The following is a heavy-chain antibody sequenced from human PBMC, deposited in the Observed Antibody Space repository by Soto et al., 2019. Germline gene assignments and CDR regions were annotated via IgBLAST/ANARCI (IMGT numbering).Heavy chain of an antibody. J-gene: IGHJ2*01. V-gene: IGHV3-53*01. Sequence: EVQLVESGGGLIQPGGSLRLSCAASGFTVSSNYMSWVRQAPGKGLEWVSVIYSGGSTYYADSVKGRFTISRDNSKNTLYLQMNSLRAEDTAVYYCARAPRGAGESGSQNVGYWYFDLCGRGTLVTVSS. CDR2: IYSGGST. CDR3: ARAPRGAGESGSQNVGYWYFDL. CDR1: GFTVSSNY. D-gene: IGHD2-15*01.